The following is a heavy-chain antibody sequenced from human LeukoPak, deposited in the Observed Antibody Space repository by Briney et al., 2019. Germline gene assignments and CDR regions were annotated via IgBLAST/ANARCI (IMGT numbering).Heavy chain of an antibody. Sequence: SETLSLTCTVSGGSFSGYYWSWIRQPPGKGLEWIGEINHSGSTNYNPSVKRRVNISVDTSKNQFSLKLNSVTAADTAVYYCARGFAPVYEEPAAIWYYWGQGTLVTVSS. CDR2: INHSGST. CDR3: ARGFAPVYEEPAAIWYY. CDR1: GGSFSGYY. D-gene: IGHD2-2*01. J-gene: IGHJ4*02. V-gene: IGHV4-34*01.